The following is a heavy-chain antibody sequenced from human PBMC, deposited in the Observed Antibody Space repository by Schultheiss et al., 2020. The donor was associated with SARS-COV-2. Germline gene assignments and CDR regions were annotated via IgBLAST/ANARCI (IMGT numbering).Heavy chain of an antibody. Sequence: GESLKISCAASGFSFSSYAMSWVRQAPGKGLEWVSAVSGSGDSTKFADSVRGRFTISRDNSKNTVYLQMNSLRVEDAAVYYCARGGSGGFDYWGPGTLVTGSS. V-gene: IGHV3-23*01. D-gene: IGHD3-10*01. CDR1: GFSFSSYA. CDR3: ARGGSGGFDY. CDR2: VSGSGDST. J-gene: IGHJ4*02.